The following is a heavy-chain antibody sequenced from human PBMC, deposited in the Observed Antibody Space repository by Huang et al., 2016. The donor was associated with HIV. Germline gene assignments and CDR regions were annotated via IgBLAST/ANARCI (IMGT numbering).Heavy chain of an antibody. CDR1: GGTFSTYA. Sequence: QVQLVQSGAEVKKPGSSVKVSCKASGGTFSTYAISWVRQPPGQGLEWLGVNIPIVGTANYAQKFQGTVTITADEFTSTAYMELSSLRSEDTALYYCARGRTRSSLYDSYYGLDVWGQGTMVTVSS. CDR3: ARGRTRSSLYDSYYGLDV. CDR2: NIPIVGTA. J-gene: IGHJ6*02. V-gene: IGHV1-69*01. D-gene: IGHD6-6*01.